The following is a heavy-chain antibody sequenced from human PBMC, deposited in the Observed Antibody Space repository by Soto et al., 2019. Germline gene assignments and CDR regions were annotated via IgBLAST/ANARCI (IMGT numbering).Heavy chain of an antibody. CDR3: ARGDSSGYYPTNFDY. J-gene: IGHJ4*02. D-gene: IGHD3-22*01. CDR2: IYYSGST. CDR1: GGSISSGGYY. Sequence: SETLSLTCTVSGGSISSGGYYWSWIRQHPGKGLEWIGYIYYSGSTYYNPSLKSRVTISVDTSKNQFSLKLSSVTAADTAVYYCARGDSSGYYPTNFDYWGQGTLVTVSS. V-gene: IGHV4-31*03.